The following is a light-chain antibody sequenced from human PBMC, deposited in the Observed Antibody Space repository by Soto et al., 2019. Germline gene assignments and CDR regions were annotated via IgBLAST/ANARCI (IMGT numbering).Light chain of an antibody. CDR1: ESLLRDNGYTY. CDR2: LRS. J-gene: IGKJ2*01. CDR3: MQVLQVPGT. V-gene: IGKV2-28*01. Sequence: DIVMTQSPRSLSVTPGEPASISCRSSESLLRDNGYTYVDWYQQKPGQSPQLLIYLRSSRASGVPDRFSGGGSDTDFSLEISRVEAEDVGVYYCMQVLQVPGTFGQGTKLEIK.